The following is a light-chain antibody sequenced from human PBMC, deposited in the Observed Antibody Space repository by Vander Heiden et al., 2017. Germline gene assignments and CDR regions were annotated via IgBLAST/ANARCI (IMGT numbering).Light chain of an antibody. CDR3: AAWDDSLSGHVV. J-gene: IGLJ2*01. CDR2: GNN. Sequence: SVLTHPPSASPTPAQRVTISCSGSSSNIGSNTVNWYQQLPGTAPKLLIYGNNQRPSGVPDRFSGSKSGTSASLAISGLQSEDEADYYCAAWDDSLSGHVVFGGGTKLTVL. CDR1: SSNIGSNT. V-gene: IGLV1-44*01.